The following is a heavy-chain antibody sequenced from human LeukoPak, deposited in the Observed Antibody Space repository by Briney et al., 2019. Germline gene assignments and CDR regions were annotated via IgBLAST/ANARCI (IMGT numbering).Heavy chain of an antibody. V-gene: IGHV3-48*04. CDR2: ITYTTSTT. Sequence: GGSLRLSCAASGFTFSTSGMQWVRQAPGKGLEWVSHITYTTSTTNYADSVKGRFTISRDNAKNSLFLQMNSLRVEDTAVYYCAREERDGYNYYWYFDLWGRGTLVTVSS. CDR1: GFTFSTSG. CDR3: AREERDGYNYYWYFDL. J-gene: IGHJ2*01. D-gene: IGHD5-24*01.